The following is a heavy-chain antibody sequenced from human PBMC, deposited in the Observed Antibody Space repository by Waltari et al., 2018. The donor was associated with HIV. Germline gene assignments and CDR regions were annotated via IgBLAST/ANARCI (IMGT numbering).Heavy chain of an antibody. CDR2: FIPVFGTP. D-gene: IGHD3-10*01. V-gene: IGHV1-69*01. Sequence: QVQLVQSGAEVKKPGSSVKVSCKASGVSFSSYGISWVRQAPGQGLEWMGGFIPVFGTPNYAQEFQSRVTITAEESRSTVYMELSSLRSEDTAVYYWARDNGSGDAEMFDPWGQGTLVTVSS. CDR1: GVSFSSYG. J-gene: IGHJ5*02. CDR3: ARDNGSGDAEMFDP.